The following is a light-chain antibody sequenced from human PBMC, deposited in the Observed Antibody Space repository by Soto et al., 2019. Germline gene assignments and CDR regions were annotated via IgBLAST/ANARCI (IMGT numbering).Light chain of an antibody. CDR1: QSVNRNY. CDR3: QQYDSSPLT. CDR2: GAS. Sequence: EVVLTQSPGTLSMSPAERVTLSCRASQSVNRNYVAWYQQKPGQAPRVLIYGASSRATGIPDRFSGSGSGTDFTLTISRLEPQDFAVYYCQQYDSSPLTFGGGTRVEIK. V-gene: IGKV3-20*01. J-gene: IGKJ4*01.